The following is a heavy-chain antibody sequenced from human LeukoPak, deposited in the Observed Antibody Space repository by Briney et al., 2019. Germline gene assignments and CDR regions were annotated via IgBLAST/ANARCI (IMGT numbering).Heavy chain of an antibody. CDR1: GGSLSSYY. CDR3: ARLEYSSGWYGFDY. V-gene: IGHV4-59*08. D-gene: IGHD6-19*01. CDR2: IYYSGST. Sequence: SETLSLTCTVSGGSLSSYYWSWIRQPPGKGLEWIGYIYYSGSTNYNPSLKSRVTISVDTSKNQFSLKLSSVTAADTAVYYCARLEYSSGWYGFDYWGQGTLVTVSS. J-gene: IGHJ4*02.